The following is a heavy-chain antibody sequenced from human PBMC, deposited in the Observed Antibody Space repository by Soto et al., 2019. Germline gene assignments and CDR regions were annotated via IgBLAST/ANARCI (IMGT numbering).Heavy chain of an antibody. CDR1: GITFSSYW. J-gene: IGHJ5*02. V-gene: IGHV3-74*01. CDR2: INSDGSST. CDR3: ARGRVSSIWYEGWFDP. D-gene: IGHD6-13*01. Sequence: EVQLVESGGGLVQPGGSLRLTCPASGITFSSYWMYWVRQAPGKGLVWVSRINSDGSSTSYADSVKGRFTISRDNVKKSLSLQMNSLRAEDTAVYYCARGRVSSIWYEGWFDPWRQGTLLTVSS.